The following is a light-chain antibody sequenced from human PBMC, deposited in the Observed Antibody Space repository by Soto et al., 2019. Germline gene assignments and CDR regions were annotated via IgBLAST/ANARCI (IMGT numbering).Light chain of an antibody. V-gene: IGKV1-39*01. J-gene: IGKJ2*01. CDR3: QQSYSAPVT. CDR1: QYINSY. Sequence: DIQMTQSPSSLSASVGDRVTITCRASQYINSYLNWYQHKPGEAPKLLIYAAYTLQSGVPSRFSGVGSGTHFTRTISALQSEDFATYYCQQSYSAPVTFGQGTKL. CDR2: AAY.